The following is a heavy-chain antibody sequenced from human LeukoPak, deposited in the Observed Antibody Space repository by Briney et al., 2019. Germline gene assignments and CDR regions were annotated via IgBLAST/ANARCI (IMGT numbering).Heavy chain of an antibody. J-gene: IGHJ6*04. V-gene: IGHV3-48*03. CDR3: AELGITMIGGV. CDR1: GFTFSSYE. Sequence: GGSLRLSCAASGFTFSSYEMNWVRQAPGKGLEWVSYISSSGSTIYYADSVKRRFTISRDNAKNSLYLQMNSLRAEDTAVYYCAELGITMIGGVWGKGTTDTISS. CDR2: ISSSGSTI. D-gene: IGHD3-10*02.